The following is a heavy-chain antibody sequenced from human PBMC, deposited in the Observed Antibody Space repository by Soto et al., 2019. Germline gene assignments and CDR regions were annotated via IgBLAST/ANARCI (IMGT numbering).Heavy chain of an antibody. J-gene: IGHJ3*02. CDR2: INHSGST. V-gene: IGHV4-34*01. CDR1: GGSFSGYY. CDR3: ARASYDSSDRRGAFDI. Sequence: SETLSLTCAVYGGSFSGYYWSWIRQPPGKGLEWIGEINHSGSTNYNPSLKSRVTISVDTSKNQFSLKLSSVTAADTAVYYCARASYDSSDRRGAFDIWGQGTMVTVSS. D-gene: IGHD3-22*01.